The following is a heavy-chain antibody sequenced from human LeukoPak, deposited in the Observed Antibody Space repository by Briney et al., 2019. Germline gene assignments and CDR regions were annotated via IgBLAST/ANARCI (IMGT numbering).Heavy chain of an antibody. J-gene: IGHJ6*03. CDR2: IRFDGSNK. CDR3: AKGNCGGDCYTYYYFYMDV. V-gene: IGHV3-30*02. D-gene: IGHD2-21*02. Sequence: GGSLRLSCAASGFTFSSYGMHWVRQAPGEGLEWVAFIRFDGSNKYYADSVKGRFTISRDNSKNTLYLQMNGLRAEDTAVYYCAKGNCGGDCYTYYYFYMDVWGKGTTVTVSS. CDR1: GFTFSSYG.